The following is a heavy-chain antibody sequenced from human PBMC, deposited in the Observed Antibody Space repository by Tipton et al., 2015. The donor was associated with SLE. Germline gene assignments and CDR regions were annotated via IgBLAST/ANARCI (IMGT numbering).Heavy chain of an antibody. Sequence: TLSLTCAVYGGSFSGYYWSWIRQPPGKGLEWIGYIYYSGSTNYNPSLKSRVTISVDTSKNQFSLKLGSVTAADTAVYYCARVGVVTPFDYWGQGTLVTVSS. V-gene: IGHV4-34*11. CDR3: ARVGVVTPFDY. CDR1: GGSFSGYY. D-gene: IGHD4-23*01. J-gene: IGHJ4*02. CDR2: IYYSGST.